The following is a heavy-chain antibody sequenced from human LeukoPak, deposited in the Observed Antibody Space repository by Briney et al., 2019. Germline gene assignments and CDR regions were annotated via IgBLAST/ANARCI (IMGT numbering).Heavy chain of an antibody. J-gene: IGHJ4*02. CDR2: ISSSGSTI. D-gene: IGHD4-17*01. V-gene: IGHV3-11*01. CDR3: ARFRLTVTTYAHLDY. Sequence: KAGGSLRLSCAASGFTFSDYYMSWIRQAPGKGLEWVSYISSSGSTIDYADSVKGRFTISRDNAKNSLYLQMNSLRAEDTAVYYCARFRLTVTTYAHLDYWSQGTLVTVSS. CDR1: GFTFSDYY.